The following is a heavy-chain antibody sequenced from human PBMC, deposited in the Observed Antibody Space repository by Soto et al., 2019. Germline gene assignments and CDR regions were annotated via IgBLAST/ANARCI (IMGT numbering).Heavy chain of an antibody. CDR1: GFTFSSYG. J-gene: IGHJ4*02. V-gene: IGHV3-30*18. CDR2: ISYDGSNK. D-gene: IGHD1-7*01. Sequence: PGGSLRLSCAASGFTFSSYGMHWVRQAPGKGLEWVAVISYDGSNKYYADSVKGRFTISRDNSKNTLYLQMNSLRAEDTAVYYCAKGSGNYDYFDYWGQGXLVTVYS. CDR3: AKGSGNYDYFDY.